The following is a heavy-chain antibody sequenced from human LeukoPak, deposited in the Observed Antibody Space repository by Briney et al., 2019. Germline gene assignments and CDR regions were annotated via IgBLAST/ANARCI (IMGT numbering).Heavy chain of an antibody. CDR3: ARRYCSNGICYYYFDY. J-gene: IGHJ4*02. Sequence: GGSLRLSCAAYGFTFSSYWMSWVRQPAGKGLEWLANIKQDGSEKYYVDSVKGRFTISRDNAKNLLYLQMNTLRAEDTAVYYCARRYCSNGICYYYFDYWGQGTLVTVSS. D-gene: IGHD2-8*01. V-gene: IGHV3-7*01. CDR1: GFTFSSYW. CDR2: IKQDGSEK.